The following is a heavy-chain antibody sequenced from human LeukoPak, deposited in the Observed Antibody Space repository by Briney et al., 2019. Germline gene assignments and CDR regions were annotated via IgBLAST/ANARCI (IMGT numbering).Heavy chain of an antibody. CDR2: FSGGLDTT. Sequence: GGSLRLSCAASGFTFSNYAMSWVRQAPGKRLEWVSTFSGGLDTTYHADSVQGRFTISRDNSKNTLYLQMNSLGAEDTAVYYCAKGRHTSSGMFDYWGQGTLVTVSS. CDR3: AKGRHTSSGMFDY. CDR1: GFTFSNYA. J-gene: IGHJ4*02. D-gene: IGHD1-26*01. V-gene: IGHV3-23*01.